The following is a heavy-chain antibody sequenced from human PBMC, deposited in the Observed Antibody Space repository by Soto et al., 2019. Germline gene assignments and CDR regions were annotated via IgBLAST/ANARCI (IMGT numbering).Heavy chain of an antibody. CDR2: ITSSSVQT. CDR3: ASLVRQHLPPLGP. V-gene: IGHV3-11*06. Sequence: QVHLVESGGGLVKPGGPLRLSFAASGFDFSNANMSGIGQAPGKGLEWVAWITSSSVQTRYADSVKGRFTISRDNAKNSLYLQMNSLRPEDTAVYYCASLVRQHLPPLGPWGQGTLVIVSS. D-gene: IGHD6-13*01. J-gene: IGHJ5*02. CDR1: GFDFSNAN.